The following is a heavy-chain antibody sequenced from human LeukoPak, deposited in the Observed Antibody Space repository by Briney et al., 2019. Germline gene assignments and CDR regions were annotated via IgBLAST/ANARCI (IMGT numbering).Heavy chain of an antibody. V-gene: IGHV4-39*07. Sequence: SETLSLTCTVSGGSISSSSYYWGWIRQPPGKGLEWIGSIYYSGSTYYNPSLKSRVTISVDTSKNQFSLKLSSVTAADTAVYYCARDGGGGVWSGPELDYWGQGTLVTVSS. D-gene: IGHD3-3*01. CDR1: GGSISSSSYY. CDR3: ARDGGGGVWSGPELDY. CDR2: IYYSGST. J-gene: IGHJ4*02.